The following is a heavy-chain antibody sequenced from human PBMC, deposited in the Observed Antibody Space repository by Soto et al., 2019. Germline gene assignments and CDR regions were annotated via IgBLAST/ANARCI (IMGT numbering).Heavy chain of an antibody. CDR3: ATAFEGDIVATIPRFAFDY. Sequence: GASVKVSCKVSGYTLTELSMHWGGQAPGKRVDWMGGFDPEDGETIYAQKFQGRVTMTEDTSTDTAYMELSSLRSEDTAVYYCATAFEGDIVATIPRFAFDYWGQGTLVTVSS. CDR1: GYTLTELS. D-gene: IGHD5-12*01. V-gene: IGHV1-24*01. CDR2: FDPEDGET. J-gene: IGHJ4*02.